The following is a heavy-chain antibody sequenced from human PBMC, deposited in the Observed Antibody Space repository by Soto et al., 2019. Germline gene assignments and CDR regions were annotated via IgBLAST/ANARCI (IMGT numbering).Heavy chain of an antibody. CDR1: GLTVSSNY. CDR3: AAQQQSYYFDY. D-gene: IGHD6-13*01. Sequence: GGSLRLSCAASGLTVSSNYMSWVRQAPGKGLEWVSVIYSGGSTYYADSVKGRFTISRDNPKNTLYLQMNSLRAEDTAVYYCAAQQQSYYFDYWGQGTLVTVSS. CDR2: IYSGGST. V-gene: IGHV3-66*01. J-gene: IGHJ4*02.